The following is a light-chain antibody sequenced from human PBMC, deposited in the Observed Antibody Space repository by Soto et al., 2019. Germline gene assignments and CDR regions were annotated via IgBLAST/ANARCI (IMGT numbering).Light chain of an antibody. Sequence: IQLTQSPSSLSASVGDRVTITCRASRGISSYLAWYQQKPGKAPKLLIYLASTLQSGVPSRFSGRGSGTDFSLTIISLQPEDVATYYCQYLNSHPLSFGGGTKVEIK. CDR2: LAS. CDR3: QYLNSHPLS. V-gene: IGKV1-9*01. J-gene: IGKJ4*01. CDR1: RGISSY.